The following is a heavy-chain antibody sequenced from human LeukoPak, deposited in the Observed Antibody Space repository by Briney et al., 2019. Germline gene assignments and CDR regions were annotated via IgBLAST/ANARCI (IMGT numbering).Heavy chain of an antibody. V-gene: IGHV3-23*01. CDR3: AKAPPGTAHYYFDS. CDR2: IGGGGGSP. J-gene: IGHJ4*02. Sequence: RGSLRLSCAASGFTFSSYSMNWVRQAPGKGLEWVSAIGGGGGSPYYADSVKGRFTISRDNSRNTLYLQMDGLRAEDAAVYYCAKAPPGTAHYYFDSWGQGTLVTVSS. D-gene: IGHD3-10*01. CDR1: GFTFSSYS.